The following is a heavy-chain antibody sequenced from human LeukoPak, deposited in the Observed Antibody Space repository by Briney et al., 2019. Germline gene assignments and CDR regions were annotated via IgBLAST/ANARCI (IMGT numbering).Heavy chain of an antibody. V-gene: IGHV3-7*01. CDR3: ARDSDARNWNGLFDN. J-gene: IGHJ4*02. Sequence: PGGSLRLSCTASGFAFSNYWMSWVRQAPGKGLEWVASVKQDGSETYYVDSVKGRFTISRDNAKNSLYLLINSLRAEDTAVYYCARDSDARNWNGLFDNWGQGTLVTVSS. CDR1: GFAFSNYW. D-gene: IGHD1-1*01. CDR2: VKQDGSET.